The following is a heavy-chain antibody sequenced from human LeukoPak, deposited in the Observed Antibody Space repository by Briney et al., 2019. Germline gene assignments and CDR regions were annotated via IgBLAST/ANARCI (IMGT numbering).Heavy chain of an antibody. Sequence: SETLSLTCTVSGGSISSSSYYWGWIRQPPGKGLEWIGSIYYSGSTYYNPSLKSRVTISVDTSKNQFSLKLSSVTAADTAVYYCARASTYAYSVDYWGQGTLVTVSS. D-gene: IGHD2-15*01. CDR1: GGSISSSSYY. CDR2: IYYSGST. V-gene: IGHV4-39*01. CDR3: ARASTYAYSVDY. J-gene: IGHJ4*02.